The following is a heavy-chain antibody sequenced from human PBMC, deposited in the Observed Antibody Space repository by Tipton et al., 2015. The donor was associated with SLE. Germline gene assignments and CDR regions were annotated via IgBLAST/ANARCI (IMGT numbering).Heavy chain of an antibody. J-gene: IGHJ4*02. CDR2: INPNSGGT. Sequence: QLVQSGPEVKKPGASVKVSCKASGYTFTNYYMHWVRQAPGQGLEWMGWINPNSGGTNSAQKFQDRVTMTRDTSINTAYMELTSLTSDDTAVYFCARGVVPFQLVDYWGQGTLVTVSS. V-gene: IGHV1-2*02. CDR1: GYTFTNYY. CDR3: ARGVVPFQLVDY. D-gene: IGHD1-1*01.